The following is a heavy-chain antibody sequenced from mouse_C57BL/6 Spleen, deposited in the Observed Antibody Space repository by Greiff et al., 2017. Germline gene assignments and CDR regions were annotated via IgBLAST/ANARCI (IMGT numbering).Heavy chain of an antibody. CDR3: ARRLRRGCYAMDY. J-gene: IGHJ4*01. CDR2: IYPGSGST. CDR1: GYTFTSYW. V-gene: IGHV1-55*01. D-gene: IGHD2-4*01. Sequence: QVQLQQPGAELVKPGASVKMSCKASGYTFTSYWITWVKQRPGQGLEWIGDIYPGSGSTNYNEKFKSKATLTVDTSSSTAYMQLSSLKSEDSAVYYCARRLRRGCYAMDYWGQGTSVTVSS.